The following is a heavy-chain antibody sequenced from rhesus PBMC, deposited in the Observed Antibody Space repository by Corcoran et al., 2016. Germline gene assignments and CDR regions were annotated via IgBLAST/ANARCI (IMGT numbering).Heavy chain of an antibody. Sequence: VQLQESGPGLVKPSETLSLTCAVSGGSISSRTCWSWIRQPPGKGLEWIGYISGSSGSTYYNPSLKSRVTSSKDTSKNQFSLKLSSVTAADTAVYYCARARSGWTFDYWGQGVLVIVSS. CDR1: GGSISSRTC. J-gene: IGHJ4*01. CDR2: ISGSSGST. CDR3: ARARSGWTFDY. V-gene: IGHV4S19*01. D-gene: IGHD6-31*01.